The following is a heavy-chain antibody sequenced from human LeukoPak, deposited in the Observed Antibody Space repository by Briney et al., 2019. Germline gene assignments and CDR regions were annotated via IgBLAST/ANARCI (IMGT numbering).Heavy chain of an antibody. Sequence: PSETLSLTCTVSGGSISSYYWSWIRQPPGKGLEWIGYIYYGGSTNYNPSLKSRVTISVDTSKNQFSLKLSSVTAADTAVYYCAREGGDSGYDYGWFDPWGQGTLVTVSS. J-gene: IGHJ5*02. CDR3: AREGGDSGYDYGWFDP. CDR1: GGSISSYY. D-gene: IGHD5-12*01. V-gene: IGHV4-59*12. CDR2: IYYGGST.